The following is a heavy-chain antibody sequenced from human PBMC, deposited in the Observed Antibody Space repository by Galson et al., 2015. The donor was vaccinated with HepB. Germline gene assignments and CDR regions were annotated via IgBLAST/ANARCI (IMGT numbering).Heavy chain of an antibody. D-gene: IGHD5-12*01. CDR1: GFTLSSYA. CDR3: ARAPVATINYYFYLEV. J-gene: IGHJ6*03. CDR2: TSSDVSDK. Sequence: SLRLSCAASGFTLSSYAMHWVRQAPGQGLEWVAVTSSDVSDKHYGDSVKGRFTISRDNSKSTLYLQMNSLRPEDTAVYYCARAPVATINYYFYLEVWGKGTTVTVSS. V-gene: IGHV3-30*03.